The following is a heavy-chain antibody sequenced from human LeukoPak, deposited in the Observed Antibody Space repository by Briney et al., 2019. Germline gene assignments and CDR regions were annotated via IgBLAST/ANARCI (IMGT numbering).Heavy chain of an antibody. Sequence: GSLRLSCAASGFTFSSYAMSWIRRPPGKGLEWIGYIYYSGSTNYNPSLKSRVTISVDTSKNQFSLKLSSVTAADTAVYYCARGPLGDEFADAFDIWGQGTMVTVSS. D-gene: IGHD4-17*01. V-gene: IGHV4-59*01. CDR2: IYYSGST. CDR3: ARGPLGDEFADAFDI. J-gene: IGHJ3*02. CDR1: GFTFSSYA.